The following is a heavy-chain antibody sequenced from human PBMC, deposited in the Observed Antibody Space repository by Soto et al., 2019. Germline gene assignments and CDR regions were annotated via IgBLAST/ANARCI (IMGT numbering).Heavy chain of an antibody. CDR2: INHSGST. J-gene: IGHJ4*02. Sequence: QVQLQQWGAGLLKPSETLSLTCAVYGGSFSGYYWSWIRQPPGKGLEWIGEINHSGSTNYNPSLKSRVTISVDTSKNQFSLKLSSVTAAATAVYYCARGLRWGVDYWGQGTLVTVSS. D-gene: IGHD3-16*01. CDR3: ARGLRWGVDY. V-gene: IGHV4-34*01. CDR1: GGSFSGYY.